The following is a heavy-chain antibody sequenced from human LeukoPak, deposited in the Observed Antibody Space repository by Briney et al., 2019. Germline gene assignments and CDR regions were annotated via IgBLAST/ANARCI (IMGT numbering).Heavy chain of an antibody. CDR1: GNSISSGDYY. Sequence: SQTLSLTCTVSGNSISSGDYYWSWIRQPAGKGLEWIGRIYTSGSTTYNPSLKSRVTISGDTSENQFSLKLSSVTAADTAVYYCARDFTYDSSGYFAFDIWGQGTMVTVSS. V-gene: IGHV4-61*02. CDR2: IYTSGST. CDR3: ARDFTYDSSGYFAFDI. J-gene: IGHJ3*02. D-gene: IGHD3-22*01.